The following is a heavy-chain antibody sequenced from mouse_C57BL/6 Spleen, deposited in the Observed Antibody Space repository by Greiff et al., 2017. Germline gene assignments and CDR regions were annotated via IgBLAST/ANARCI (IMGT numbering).Heavy chain of an antibody. D-gene: IGHD1-1*01. CDR1: GYTFTDYY. V-gene: IGHV1-75*01. CDR3: AIITTVARAMDY. Sequence: VKLMESGPELVKPGASVKISCKASGYTFTDYYINWVKQRPGQGLEWIGWIFPGSGSTYYNEKFKGKATLTVDKSSSTAYMLLSSLTSEDSAVYFCAIITTVARAMDYWGQGTSVTVSS. CDR2: IFPGSGST. J-gene: IGHJ4*01.